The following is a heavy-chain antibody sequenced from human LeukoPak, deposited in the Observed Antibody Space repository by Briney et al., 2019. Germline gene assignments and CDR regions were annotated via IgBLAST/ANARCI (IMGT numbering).Heavy chain of an antibody. D-gene: IGHD3-22*01. Sequence: PSQTLSLTCTVSGGSNSRGGYYWSWIRKHPGRGLEWIGYIYYSGSTYYTPSLESRVTISVDKSKNQFSLKLSSVTAADTAVYYCARAERAMIVVAPNWFDPWGQGTLVTVAS. J-gene: IGHJ5*02. CDR1: GGSNSRGGYY. CDR2: IYYSGST. V-gene: IGHV4-31*03. CDR3: ARAERAMIVVAPNWFDP.